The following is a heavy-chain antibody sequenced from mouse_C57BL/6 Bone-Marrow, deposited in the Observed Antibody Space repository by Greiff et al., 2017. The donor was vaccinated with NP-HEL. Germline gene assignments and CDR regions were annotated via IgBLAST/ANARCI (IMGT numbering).Heavy chain of an antibody. Sequence: VQLQQPGAELVKPGASVKMSCKASGYTFTSYWITWVKQRPGQGLEWIGDIYPGSGSTNYNEKFKSKATLTVDTSSSTAYMQLSSLTSEDSAVYYSARERSYNSNTWFAYWGQGTLVTVSA. CDR3: ARERSYNSNTWFAY. J-gene: IGHJ3*01. CDR2: IYPGSGST. V-gene: IGHV1-55*01. CDR1: GYTFTSYW. D-gene: IGHD2-5*01.